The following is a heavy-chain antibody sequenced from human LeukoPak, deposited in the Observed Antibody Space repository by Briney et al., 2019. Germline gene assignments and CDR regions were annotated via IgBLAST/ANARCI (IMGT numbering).Heavy chain of an antibody. D-gene: IGHD2-15*01. CDR3: ARGGGEKGYCRGGTCNNPQFDY. J-gene: IGHJ4*02. Sequence: QPGGSLRLSCEASGFRFSDYWMTWVRQAPGKGLEWVANIKEDGREKYYVDSVKGRFTLSKDNAKNSVYLQLNSLGAEDTAVYYCARGGGEKGYCRGGTCNNPQFDYWGQGILVTVSS. CDR1: GFRFSDYW. CDR2: IKEDGREK. V-gene: IGHV3-7*01.